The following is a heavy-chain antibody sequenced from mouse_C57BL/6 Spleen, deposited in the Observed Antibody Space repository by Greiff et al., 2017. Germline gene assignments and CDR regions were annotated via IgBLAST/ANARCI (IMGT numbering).Heavy chain of an antibody. Sequence: QVQLQQSGAELVRPGTSVKVSCKASGYAFTNYWIEWVKQRPGQGLEWIGVINPGSGGTNYNEKFKSKATLTADKSSSTAYMQLSSLTSEDSAVYFCARSYYSSNSYFYVDCWGTSTTLSVSS. CDR2: INPGSGGT. D-gene: IGHD1-1*01. CDR3: ARSYYSSNSYFYVDC. J-gene: IGHJ2*01. V-gene: IGHV1-54*01. CDR1: GYAFTNYW.